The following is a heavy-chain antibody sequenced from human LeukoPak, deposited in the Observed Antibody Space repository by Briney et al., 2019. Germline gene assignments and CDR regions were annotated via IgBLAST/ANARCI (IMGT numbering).Heavy chain of an antibody. D-gene: IGHD3-3*02. Sequence: PGGSLRLSCAASGFIVSSKYMSWVRQAPGKGLEWVSVIYSGGSTYYAASVEGRFTISRDNSKNTVYLQMNNLRVDDTAVYYCARAGPIYYWGQGILVTVSS. J-gene: IGHJ4*02. V-gene: IGHV3-53*01. CDR1: GFIVSSKY. CDR2: IYSGGST. CDR3: ARAGPIYY.